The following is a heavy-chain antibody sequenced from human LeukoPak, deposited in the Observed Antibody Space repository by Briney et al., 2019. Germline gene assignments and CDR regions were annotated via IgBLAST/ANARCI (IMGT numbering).Heavy chain of an antibody. CDR2: VNPSSGRT. CDR1: GYTFTSYH. CDR3: GRMGAARRIYYFDF. V-gene: IGHV1-46*01. D-gene: IGHD6-6*01. J-gene: IGHJ4*02. Sequence: ASVKVSCKASGYTFTSYHMHWVRLAPGQGLEWMGIVNPSSGRTTYAQKFQDRVTMTRDTSTGTVYMDFGSRGSEGNGGDYFGRMGAARRIYYFDFWAREPWSPSPQ.